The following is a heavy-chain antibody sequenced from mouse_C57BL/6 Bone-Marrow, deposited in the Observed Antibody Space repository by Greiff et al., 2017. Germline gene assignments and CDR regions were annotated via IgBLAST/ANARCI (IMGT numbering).Heavy chain of an antibody. CDR1: GYSITSGYY. V-gene: IGHV3-6*01. Sequence: ESGPGLVKPSQSLSLTCSVTGYSITSGYYWNWIRQFPGNKLEWMGYISYDGSNNYNPSLKNRISITRDTSKNQFFLKLNSVTTEDTATXYCARGGYGNHAMDYWGQGTSVTVSS. J-gene: IGHJ4*01. CDR3: ARGGYGNHAMDY. CDR2: ISYDGSN. D-gene: IGHD2-1*01.